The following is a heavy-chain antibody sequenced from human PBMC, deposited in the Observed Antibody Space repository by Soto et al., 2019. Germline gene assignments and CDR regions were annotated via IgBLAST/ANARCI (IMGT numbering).Heavy chain of an antibody. CDR3: ARGLSAVPYYLDY. J-gene: IGHJ4*02. CDR1: GFTFDDYV. Sequence: EVQLVESGGGLVQPGRSLRLSCVASGFTFDDYVMHWVRQVPGKGLEWVSGISWNSGNIDYADSVKGRFTISRDNAMNSLYLQMNSLRPEDTALYYCARGLSAVPYYLDYWGQGTLVTVYS. D-gene: IGHD3-16*01. V-gene: IGHV3-9*01. CDR2: ISWNSGNI.